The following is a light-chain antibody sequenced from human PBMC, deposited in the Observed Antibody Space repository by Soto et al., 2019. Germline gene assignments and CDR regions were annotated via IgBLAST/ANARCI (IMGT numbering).Light chain of an antibody. CDR1: QGIRDA. J-gene: IGKJ1*01. CDR3: LQHDSYPPP. CDR2: AAS. Sequence: DIQMTQSPSSLSASVGDRVTITCRASQGIRDALGWYQQKPGKAPKRLIYAASSLQSGVPSRFSGSRAGTEFTLTLSSLQPEDFATDYCLQHDSYPPPFGEGTKVEI. V-gene: IGKV1-17*01.